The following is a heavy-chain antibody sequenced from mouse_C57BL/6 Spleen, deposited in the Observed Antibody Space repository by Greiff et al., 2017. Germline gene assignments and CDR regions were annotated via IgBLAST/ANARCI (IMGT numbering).Heavy chain of an antibody. CDR2: IDPSDSET. D-gene: IGHD2-1*01. CDR3: ARWDGNYDAMDY. Sequence: QVQLQQPGAELVRPGSSVKLSCKASGYTFTSYWMHWVKQRPIQGLEWIGNIDPSDSETHYNQKFKDKATLTVDKSSSTAYMQLSSLTSEDSAVYYCARWDGNYDAMDYWGQGTSVTVSS. V-gene: IGHV1-52*01. CDR1: GYTFTSYW. J-gene: IGHJ4*01.